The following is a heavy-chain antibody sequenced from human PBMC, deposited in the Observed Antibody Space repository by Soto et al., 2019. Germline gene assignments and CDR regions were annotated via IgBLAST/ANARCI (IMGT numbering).Heavy chain of an antibody. CDR2: KYFSGRA. CDR1: GGSIASGDYY. CDR3: ASQHYYDSSGYYVVY. Sequence: SDTLSLTCTVSGGSIASGDYYWSGIRQQPGKGLEWIGYKYFSGRAHYSPSLKSRLTISVDPSKNQFSLKLTSVTAADTAVYYCASQHYYDSSGYYVVYWGQGTLVTVS. V-gene: IGHV4-31*03. D-gene: IGHD3-22*01. J-gene: IGHJ4*02.